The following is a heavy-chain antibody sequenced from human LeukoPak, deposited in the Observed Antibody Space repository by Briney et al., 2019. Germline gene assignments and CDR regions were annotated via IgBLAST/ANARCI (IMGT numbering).Heavy chain of an antibody. CDR2: ISSSSSYI. CDR3: ARDPLAVAGTDYAFDI. CDR1: GFTFSSYS. V-gene: IGHV3-21*01. Sequence: GGSLRLSCAASGFTFSSYSMNWVDQAPGQGLEWVASISSSSSYIYYADSVKGRFTISRDNAKTSLYLQMNSLRAEDTAVYYCARDPLAVAGTDYAFDIWGQGTMVTVSS. J-gene: IGHJ3*02. D-gene: IGHD6-19*01.